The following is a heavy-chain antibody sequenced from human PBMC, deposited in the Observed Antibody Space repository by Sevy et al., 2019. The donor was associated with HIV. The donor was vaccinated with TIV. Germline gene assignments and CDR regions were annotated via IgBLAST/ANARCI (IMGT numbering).Heavy chain of an antibody. CDR1: GFTFSSYA. CDR3: AKHIVVVNDRKYYYYMDV. J-gene: IGHJ6*03. Sequence: GGSLRLSCAGSGFTFSSYAMSWVRQTPGKGLEWVSGISGSGSNTYYADSVKGRFTISRDNSKKTLFLQMNSLRAADTAVYYCAKHIVVVNDRKYYYYMDVWGKGTTVTVSS. CDR2: ISGSGSNT. D-gene: IGHD2-21*01. V-gene: IGHV3-23*01.